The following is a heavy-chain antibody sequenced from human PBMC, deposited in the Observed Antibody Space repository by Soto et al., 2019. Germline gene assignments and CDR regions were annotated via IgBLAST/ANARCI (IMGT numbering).Heavy chain of an antibody. Sequence: EVQLLESGGGLVQPGGSLRISCAASGFTFSSYAMSWVRQAPGKGLECLSTISGSGGSAYYADSVKGRFTITSDNSKNTLHLQRNSLRAEDTAVYYCAKASDYDDILTGLHWGQGTLVTVSA. CDR3: AKASDYDDILTGLH. V-gene: IGHV3-23*01. D-gene: IGHD3-9*01. CDR2: ISGSGGSA. J-gene: IGHJ4*02. CDR1: GFTFSSYA.